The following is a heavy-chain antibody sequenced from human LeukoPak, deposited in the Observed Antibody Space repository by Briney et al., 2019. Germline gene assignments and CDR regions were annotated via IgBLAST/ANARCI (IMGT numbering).Heavy chain of an antibody. V-gene: IGHV4-38-2*01. CDR3: AGQQDGNGYYFY. J-gene: IGHJ4*02. Sequence: PSETLSLTCAVTGNSITSSYYWGWIRQPPGKGLEWIGSVYHSGSTYYNPSLKSRAAISVDTSKNRFSLKLTSVTAADTAVYFCAGQQDGNGYYFYWGQGTLVTVSS. CDR2: VYHSGST. D-gene: IGHD3-22*01. CDR1: GNSITSSYY.